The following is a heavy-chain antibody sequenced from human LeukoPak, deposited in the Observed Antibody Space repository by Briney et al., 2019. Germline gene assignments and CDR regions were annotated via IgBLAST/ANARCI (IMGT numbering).Heavy chain of an antibody. D-gene: IGHD2-2*01. CDR1: GFTFSSYA. J-gene: IGHJ4*02. Sequence: GGSLRLSCAASGFTFSSYAMSWVRQAPGKGLEWVSAISGSGGSTYYADSVKGRFTVSRDNSKNTLYLQMNSLRAEDTAVYYCAKDRRVGVVVVPAAMCFDYWGQGTLVTVSS. V-gene: IGHV3-23*01. CDR3: AKDRRVGVVVVPAAMCFDY. CDR2: ISGSGGST.